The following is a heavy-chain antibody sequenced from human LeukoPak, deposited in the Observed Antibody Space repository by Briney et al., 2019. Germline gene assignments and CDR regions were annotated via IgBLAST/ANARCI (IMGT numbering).Heavy chain of an antibody. Sequence: GGSLRLSCAASGFDFGGYTMTWVRQAPGRGLEWVSAITSSSGGIYYADSGQGRFTISRDNAKNSLYLQIDSLRAEDTAVYYCTRVNGDSVDADYIFFTDLWGKGTAVTVSS. D-gene: IGHD2-21*02. CDR1: GFDFGGYT. J-gene: IGHJ6*03. CDR3: TRVNGDSVDADYIFFTDL. CDR2: ITSSSGGI. V-gene: IGHV3-21*06.